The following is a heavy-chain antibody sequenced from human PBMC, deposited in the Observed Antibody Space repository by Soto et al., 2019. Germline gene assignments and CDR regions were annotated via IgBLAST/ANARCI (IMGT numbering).Heavy chain of an antibody. V-gene: IGHV4-34*01. CDR1: GGSFSGYY. J-gene: IGHJ6*02. CDR2: INHSGST. D-gene: IGHD2-15*01. Sequence: SETLSLTCAVYGGSFSGYYWSWIRQPPGKGLEWIGEINHSGSTNYNPSLKSRVTISVDTSKNQFSLKLSSVTAADTAVYYCAKGHCSGGSCYKRRYYYGMDVWGQGTTVTVSS. CDR3: AKGHCSGGSCYKRRYYYGMDV.